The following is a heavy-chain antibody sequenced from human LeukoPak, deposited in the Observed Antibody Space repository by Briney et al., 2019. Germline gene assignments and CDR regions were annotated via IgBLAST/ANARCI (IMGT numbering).Heavy chain of an antibody. CDR3: TRDNFWSGYSTFDY. Sequence: GGSLRLSCTASGFTFGDYAMSWVRQAPGKGLEWVGFIRSKAYGGTTEYAASGKGRFTISRDDSKSIAYLQMNSLRTEDTAVYYCTRDNFWSGYSTFDYWGQGTLVTVSS. J-gene: IGHJ4*02. D-gene: IGHD3-3*01. V-gene: IGHV3-49*04. CDR1: GFTFGDYA. CDR2: IRSKAYGGTT.